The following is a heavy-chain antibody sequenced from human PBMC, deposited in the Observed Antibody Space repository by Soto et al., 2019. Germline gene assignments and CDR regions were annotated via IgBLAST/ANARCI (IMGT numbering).Heavy chain of an antibody. CDR1: GFTFSSYA. D-gene: IGHD4-4*01. CDR2: ISYDGSNK. CDR3: ARPLWRDDYNWGYFDL. V-gene: IGHV3-30-3*01. J-gene: IGHJ2*01. Sequence: QVQLVESGGGVVQPGRSLRLSCAASGFTFSSYAMHWVRQAPGKGLEWVAVISYDGSNKYYADSAKGRFTISRDNSKNXLHLQLNSLRAEDTAVDYCARPLWRDDYNWGYFDLWGRGTLVTVSS.